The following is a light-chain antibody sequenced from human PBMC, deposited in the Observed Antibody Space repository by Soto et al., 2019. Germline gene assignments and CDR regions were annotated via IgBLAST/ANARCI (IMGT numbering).Light chain of an antibody. V-gene: IGKV2-28*01. Sequence: VMTQSPLSLPVTPGEPGSISCSSGRILLHSNGYTYLDWYLQRPGQSPQLLIYLGPYRASGVPDRFSGSGSGTDFTLKISRVEAGDVGVYYCMQTLLTWTFGQGTKVDIK. J-gene: IGKJ1*01. CDR2: LGP. CDR3: MQTLLTWT. CDR1: RILLHSNGYTY.